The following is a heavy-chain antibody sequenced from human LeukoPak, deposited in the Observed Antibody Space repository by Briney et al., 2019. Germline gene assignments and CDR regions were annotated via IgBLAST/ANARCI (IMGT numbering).Heavy chain of an antibody. Sequence: GGSLRLFCAASGFTLSSYSMNWVRQAPGKGLEWVSYISSSSTTISYADSVKGRFTISRDNAKNSLYLQMNSLRAEDTALYYCAKDHRAMVHKGVLDYWGQGTLVTVSS. CDR1: GFTLSSYS. CDR2: ISSSSTTI. CDR3: AKDHRAMVHKGVLDY. J-gene: IGHJ4*02. D-gene: IGHD5-18*01. V-gene: IGHV3-48*04.